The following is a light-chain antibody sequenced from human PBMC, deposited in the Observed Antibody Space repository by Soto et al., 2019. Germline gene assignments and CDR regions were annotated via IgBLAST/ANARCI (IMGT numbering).Light chain of an antibody. CDR3: SSHAGVNNLV. CDR1: SSDVGDYNY. V-gene: IGLV2-14*01. J-gene: IGLJ2*01. CDR2: EVS. Sequence: QSALTQPASVSGSPGQSITISCTGTSSDVGDYNYVSWYQQPPGKAPKLMIYEVSTRPSGVSNRFSGSKSGNTASLTVSGLQAEDEADYYCSSHAGVNNLVFGGGTKLTVL.